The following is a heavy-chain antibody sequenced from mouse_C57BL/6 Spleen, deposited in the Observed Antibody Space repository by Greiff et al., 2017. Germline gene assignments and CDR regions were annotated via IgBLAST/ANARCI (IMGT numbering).Heavy chain of an antibody. CDR2: ISSGSSTI. Sequence: EVKLVESGGGLVKPGGSLKLSCAASGFTFSDYGMHWVRQAPEKGLEWVAYISSGSSTIYYADTVKGRFTISRDNAKTTLFLQMTSRRSEDTAMYYCARGVGSYNVDYWGQGTTLTVSS. V-gene: IGHV5-17*01. CDR1: GFTFSDYG. D-gene: IGHD1-1*02. CDR3: ARGVGSYNVDY. J-gene: IGHJ2*01.